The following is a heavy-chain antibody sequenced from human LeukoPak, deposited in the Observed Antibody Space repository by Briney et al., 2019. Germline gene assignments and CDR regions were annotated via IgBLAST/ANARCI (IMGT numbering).Heavy chain of an antibody. D-gene: IGHD2-21*01. CDR3: ARVLIRGDEIDY. J-gene: IGHJ4*02. CDR1: GYNFTIYW. V-gene: IGHV5-51*01. CDR2: IYPGDSDT. Sequence: GASLKISCKGSGYNFTIYWIGWVRQMPGKGLEWMGIIYPGDSDTRYSPSFQGQVTISADKSISTAYLQWTSLKASDSAMYYCARVLIRGDEIDYWGQGTVVTVSS.